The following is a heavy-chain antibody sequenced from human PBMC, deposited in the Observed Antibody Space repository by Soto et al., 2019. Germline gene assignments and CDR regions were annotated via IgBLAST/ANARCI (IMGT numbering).Heavy chain of an antibody. CDR2: IYYSGST. D-gene: IGHD3-9*01. Sequence: SETLSLTCTVSGGSISSYYWSWIRQPPGKGLEWIGYIYYSGSTNYNPSLKSRVTISVDTSKNRFSLKLSSVTAADTDEYYSGRHRRYYDILTGYPSHYYYYGMDVWGQGTTVTVSS. V-gene: IGHV4-59*08. CDR1: GGSISSYY. CDR3: GRHRRYYDILTGYPSHYYYYGMDV. J-gene: IGHJ6*02.